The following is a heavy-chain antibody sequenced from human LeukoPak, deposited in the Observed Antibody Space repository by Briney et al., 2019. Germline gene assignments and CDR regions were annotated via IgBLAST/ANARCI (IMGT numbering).Heavy chain of an antibody. V-gene: IGHV4-4*07. Sequence: PSETLSLTCTVSGGSISSYYWSWIRQPAGKGLEWIGRIYTSGSTNYNPSLKSRVTMSVDTSKNQFSLKLSSVTAADTAVYYCARDHDYGGNLFWFDPWGQGTLVTVSS. J-gene: IGHJ5*02. CDR3: ARDHDYGGNLFWFDP. D-gene: IGHD4-23*01. CDR1: GGSISSYY. CDR2: IYTSGST.